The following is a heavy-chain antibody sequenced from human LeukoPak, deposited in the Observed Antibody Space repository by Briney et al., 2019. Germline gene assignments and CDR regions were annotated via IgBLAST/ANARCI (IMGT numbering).Heavy chain of an antibody. CDR3: ARDEVGASYSLLVY. Sequence: PSETLSLTCAVYGGSFSGYYWSWIRQPPGKGLEWIGEINHSGSTNYNPSLKSRVTISVDTSKNQFSLKLSSVTAADTAVYYCARDEVGASYSLLVYWGQGTLVTVSS. CDR1: GGSFSGYY. CDR2: INHSGST. D-gene: IGHD1-26*01. V-gene: IGHV4-34*01. J-gene: IGHJ4*02.